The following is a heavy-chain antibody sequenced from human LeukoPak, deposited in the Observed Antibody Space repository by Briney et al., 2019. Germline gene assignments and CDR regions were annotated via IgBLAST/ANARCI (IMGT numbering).Heavy chain of an antibody. CDR2: INPNSGDT. CDR1: GYTFTGYY. CDR3: ARDYCGGDCFPDY. J-gene: IGHJ4*02. Sequence: ASVKVSRKASGYTFTGYYVHWVRQAPGQGLEWMGRINPNSGDTNYAQKFLGRVTMTRDTSISTAYMELSRLRSDDTAVYYCARDYCGGDCFPDYWGQGTLVTVSS. D-gene: IGHD2-21*02. V-gene: IGHV1-2*06.